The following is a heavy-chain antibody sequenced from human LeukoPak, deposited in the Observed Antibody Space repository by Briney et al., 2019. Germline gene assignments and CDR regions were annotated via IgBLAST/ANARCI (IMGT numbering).Heavy chain of an antibody. CDR2: ISSSGNT. Sequence: SETLSLTCSVSGDSFSRSSYFWDWIRQAPGKGLEWIGTISSSGNTYYNPSLKSRATMSVDTSKNQFSLKLTSVTAADTTVYYCARHYSGTYYRFDSWGQGTLVTVSS. V-gene: IGHV4-39*01. CDR1: GDSFSRSSYF. D-gene: IGHD1-26*01. CDR3: ARHYSGTYYRFDS. J-gene: IGHJ4*02.